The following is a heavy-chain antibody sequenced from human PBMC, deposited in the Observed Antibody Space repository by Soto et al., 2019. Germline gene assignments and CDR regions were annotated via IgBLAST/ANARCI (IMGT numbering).Heavy chain of an antibody. D-gene: IGHD4-17*01. CDR3: ARDHTVTTGFDY. Sequence: EVQLLESGGGLVQPGGSLRLSCAASGFTFSSYAMSWVRQAPGKGLEWVSVIYSGGSTYYADSVKGRFTISRDNSKNTLYLQMNSLRAEDTAVYYCARDHTVTTGFDYWGQGTLVTVSS. V-gene: IGHV3-23*03. CDR1: GFTFSSYA. J-gene: IGHJ4*02. CDR2: IYSGGST.